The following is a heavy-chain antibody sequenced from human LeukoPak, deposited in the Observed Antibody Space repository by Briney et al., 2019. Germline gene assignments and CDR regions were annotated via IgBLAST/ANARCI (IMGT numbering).Heavy chain of an antibody. CDR1: GFTFSTYF. CDR3: ARDRDVYSSRWNRNFAY. D-gene: IGHD6-13*01. Sequence: GGSLRLSCAASGFTFSTYFMHWVRQAPGKGLEWVAIIWYDGSNKYYADSVKGRFTISRDNSKNTLYLQMNSLRAEDTAVYYCARDRDVYSSRWNRNFAYWGQGTLVTVSA. V-gene: IGHV3-33*08. CDR2: IWYDGSNK. J-gene: IGHJ4*02.